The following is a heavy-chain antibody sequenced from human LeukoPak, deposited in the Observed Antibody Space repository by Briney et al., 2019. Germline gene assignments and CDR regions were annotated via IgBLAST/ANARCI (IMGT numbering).Heavy chain of an antibody. CDR1: GFTFSSYG. CDR2: ISYDGSNK. J-gene: IGHJ4*02. Sequence: PGGSLRLSCAASGFTFSSYGMHWVRQAPGKGLEWVAVISYDGSNKYYADSVKGRFTISRDNSKNSLYLQMNSLRAEDTAVYYCARSIYSAYFDYWGQGTLVTVSS. CDR3: ARSIYSAYFDY. D-gene: IGHD1-26*01. V-gene: IGHV3-30*03.